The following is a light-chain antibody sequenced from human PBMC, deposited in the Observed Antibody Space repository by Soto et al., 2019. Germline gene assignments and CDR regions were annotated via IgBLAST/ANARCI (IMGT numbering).Light chain of an antibody. Sequence: DIQMPQSPSSLSAFVGDSVTITCHASQRISTFLNWYHQKPGRAPTLLIYSASYLRSGVPSNFSGTGSGTDFTLNNGPLQPEDLGTYFCQQSYRLPRTFDGGTNGDSK. CDR3: QQSYRLPRT. J-gene: IGKJ4*01. CDR1: QRISTF. V-gene: IGKV1-39*01. CDR2: SAS.